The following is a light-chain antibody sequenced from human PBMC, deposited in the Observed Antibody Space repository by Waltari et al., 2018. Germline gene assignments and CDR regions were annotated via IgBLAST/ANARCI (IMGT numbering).Light chain of an antibody. Sequence: DIVMTQSPLPLPVSPGEPSSISGRSSQSLLHSSGSTFLDWYVQKPGQAPQLLIYLVSDRASGVPDRSSGSGSGTDFTLKISRVEAEDVGLYYCMQARQTPWTFGQGTKVEIK. CDR3: MQARQTPWT. CDR1: QSLLHSSGSTF. V-gene: IGKV2-28*01. J-gene: IGKJ1*01. CDR2: LVS.